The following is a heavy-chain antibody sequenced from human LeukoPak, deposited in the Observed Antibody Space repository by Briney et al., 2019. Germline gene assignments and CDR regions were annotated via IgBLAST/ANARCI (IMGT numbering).Heavy chain of an antibody. Sequence: GGSLRLSCAASGFTFSSYAMSWVRQAPGKGLEWVSAISGSGGSIYYADSVKGRFTISRDNSKNTLYLQMNSLRAEDTAVYYCAKARRDFWSGYYLFGYWGQGTLVTVSS. CDR1: GFTFSSYA. CDR2: ISGSGGSI. D-gene: IGHD3-3*01. J-gene: IGHJ4*02. CDR3: AKARRDFWSGYYLFGY. V-gene: IGHV3-23*01.